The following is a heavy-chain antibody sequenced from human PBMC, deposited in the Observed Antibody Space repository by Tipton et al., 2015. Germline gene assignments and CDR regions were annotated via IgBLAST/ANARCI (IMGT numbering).Heavy chain of an antibody. Sequence: TLSLTCTVSSDSISKYYWTWIRQPPGKELEWIGYIRYSGSTNYNPSLKSRVTISVDTSKTQFSLKVSSVTAADTAVYYCARIRGRYVMDYWGQGTLVTVSS. CDR3: ARIRGRYVMDY. J-gene: IGHJ4*02. D-gene: IGHD3-16*01. CDR2: IRYSGST. V-gene: IGHV4-59*12. CDR1: SDSISKYY.